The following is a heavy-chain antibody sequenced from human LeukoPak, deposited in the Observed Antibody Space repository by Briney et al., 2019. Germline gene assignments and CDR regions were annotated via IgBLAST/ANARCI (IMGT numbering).Heavy chain of an antibody. Sequence: SETLSLTCTVSGGSLSSGSYYWSWIRQPAGKGLDWIGRIYTRGSTNYNPSLKSRVTISVDTSKNQFSLKLSSVTAADTAVYYCARGYCSGGSCYVYNWFDPWGQGTLVTVSS. J-gene: IGHJ5*02. CDR3: ARGYCSGGSCYVYNWFDP. CDR2: IYTRGST. V-gene: IGHV4-61*02. CDR1: GGSLSSGSYY. D-gene: IGHD2-15*01.